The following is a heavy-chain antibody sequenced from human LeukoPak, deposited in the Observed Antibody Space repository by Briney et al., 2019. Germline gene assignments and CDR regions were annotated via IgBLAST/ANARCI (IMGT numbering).Heavy chain of an antibody. D-gene: IGHD4-17*01. CDR1: GFTFDDYG. CDR3: ARAITTVTTSI. CDR2: VNWNGGST. Sequence: GGSLRLSCAASGFTFDDYGMSWVRQAPGKGLEWISGVNWNGGSTGYADSVKGRFTISRDNAKNSLYLQMNSLRAEDTAVYYCARAITTVTTSIWGQGTLVTVSS. V-gene: IGHV3-20*04. J-gene: IGHJ4*02.